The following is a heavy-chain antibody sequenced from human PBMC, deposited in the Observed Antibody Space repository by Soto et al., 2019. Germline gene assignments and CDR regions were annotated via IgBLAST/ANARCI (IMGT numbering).Heavy chain of an antibody. J-gene: IGHJ6*02. CDR2: ISWNSGTI. CDR1: GFTFDEYG. Sequence: EVQLVESGGGVVQPGRSLRLSCGASGFTFDEYGMHWVGQAPGKGLEWVSGISWNSGTIGYADSVKGRFTISRDNAKNSLYLQMSSRRAEDTALYYCAKSTGGTANGMDVWGQGTTVTVSS. CDR3: AKSTGGTANGMDV. V-gene: IGHV3-9*01. D-gene: IGHD2-8*02.